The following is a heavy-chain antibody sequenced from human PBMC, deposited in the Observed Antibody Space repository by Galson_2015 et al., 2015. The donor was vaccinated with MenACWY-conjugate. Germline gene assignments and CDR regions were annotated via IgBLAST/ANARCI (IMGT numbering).Heavy chain of an antibody. CDR2: ISAYNGNT. Sequence: SVKVSCKASGYTFTSYGITWVRQAPGQGLEWMGWISAYNGNTNYAQKLQGRVTMTTDTSTSTAYMELRSLRSDDTAVYYCAKTQKLIYFYYGIDVWGQGTTVTVSS. CDR3: AKTQKLIYFYYGIDV. D-gene: IGHD4-23*01. V-gene: IGHV1-18*01. CDR1: GYTFTSYG. J-gene: IGHJ6*02.